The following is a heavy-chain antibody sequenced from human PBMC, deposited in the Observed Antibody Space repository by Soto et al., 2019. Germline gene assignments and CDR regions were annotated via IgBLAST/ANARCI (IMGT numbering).Heavy chain of an antibody. Sequence: GASVKVSCKASGYTFTSYDINWVRQATGQGFEWMGWMNPNSGNTGYAQKFQGRVTMTRNTSISTAYMELSSLRSEDTAVYYCARGEGSSWYYYYYYMDVWGKGTTVTVSS. CDR1: GYTFTSYD. D-gene: IGHD6-13*01. CDR3: ARGEGSSWYYYYYYMDV. CDR2: MNPNSGNT. V-gene: IGHV1-8*01. J-gene: IGHJ6*03.